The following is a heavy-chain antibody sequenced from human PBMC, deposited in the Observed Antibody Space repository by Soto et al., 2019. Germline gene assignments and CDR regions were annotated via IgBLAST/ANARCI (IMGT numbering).Heavy chain of an antibody. CDR3: ARDGTAAAGNWFDP. CDR1: GGTFSSYA. D-gene: IGHD6-13*01. CDR2: IIPIFGTA. Sequence: SVKVSCKASGGTFSSYAISWVRQAPGQGLEWMGGIIPIFGTANYAQKFQGRVTITADKSTSTAYMELSSLRSEDTAVYYCARDGTAAAGNWFDPWGQGTLVTAPQ. V-gene: IGHV1-69*06. J-gene: IGHJ5*02.